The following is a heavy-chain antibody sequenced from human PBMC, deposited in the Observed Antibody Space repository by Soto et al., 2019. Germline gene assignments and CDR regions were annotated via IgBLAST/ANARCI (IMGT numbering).Heavy chain of an antibody. V-gene: IGHV1-46*01. D-gene: IGHD2-8*01. J-gene: IGHJ5*02. CDR3: ARGGYCTNVVCHNWFDP. CDR1: GYTFTSYY. Sequence: ASVKVSCKASGYTFTSYYMHWVRQAPGQGLEWMGIIKPRERSTRYAHKFQGRVNLKKNTSTSTVYMELSSLRSEDTAVYYCARGGYCTNVVCHNWFDPWGQGTLVTVSS. CDR2: IKPRERST.